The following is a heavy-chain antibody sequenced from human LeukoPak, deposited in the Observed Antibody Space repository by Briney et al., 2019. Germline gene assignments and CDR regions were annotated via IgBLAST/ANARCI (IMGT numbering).Heavy chain of an antibody. J-gene: IGHJ4*02. D-gene: IGHD3-16*01. CDR1: GFTFSDYG. V-gene: IGHV3-23*01. Sequence: PGGSLRLSCAASGFTFSDYGMNWDRQTPGKGLEWVSAIGGRGGSAYYADSVKDRFTISRDNSKNTLYLQMNSLRVEDTAVYYCAKEGAPLGGRPDYWGQGTLVTVSS. CDR2: IGGRGGSA. CDR3: AKEGAPLGGRPDY.